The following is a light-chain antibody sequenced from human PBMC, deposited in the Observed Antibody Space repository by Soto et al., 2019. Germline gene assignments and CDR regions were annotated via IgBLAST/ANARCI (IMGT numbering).Light chain of an antibody. CDR3: RSYTSSNTPL. CDR2: DVS. Sequence: QSALTQPASVPGSPGQSITISCTGTSSDIGGYNYVSWYQQHPGKAPKLMIFDVSQRPSGVSGRFSGSKSGNTASLTISGLQAEDEADYYCRSYTSSNTPLFGTGTKVTVL. J-gene: IGLJ1*01. CDR1: SSDIGGYNY. V-gene: IGLV2-14*01.